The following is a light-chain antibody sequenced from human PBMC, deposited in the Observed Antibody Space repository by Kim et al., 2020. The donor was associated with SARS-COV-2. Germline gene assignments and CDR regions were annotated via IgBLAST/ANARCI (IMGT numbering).Light chain of an antibody. CDR3: SSYTSGSTYV. J-gene: IGLJ1*01. CDR2: DVT. Sequence: GQSITISCTGTSSDVGTYNYVSWYQQHPGKAPKLMIYDVTKRPSGVSNRFSGSKSGNTASLTISGLQAEDEADYYCSSYTSGSTYVFGTGTKVTVL. V-gene: IGLV2-14*03. CDR1: SSDVGTYNY.